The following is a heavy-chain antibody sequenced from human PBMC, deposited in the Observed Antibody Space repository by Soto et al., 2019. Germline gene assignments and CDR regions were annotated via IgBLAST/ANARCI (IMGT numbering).Heavy chain of an antibody. D-gene: IGHD3-10*01. J-gene: IGHJ3*02. V-gene: IGHV4-34*01. CDR2: INHSGST. CDR1: GGSFSGYY. Sequence: SETLSLTCAVYGGSFSGYYWSWIRQPPGKGLEWIGEINHSGSTNYNPSLKSRVTISVDTSKNQFSLKLSSVTAADTAVYYCARAERNYYGSGRGGAFDIWGQGTMVTVSS. CDR3: ARAERNYYGSGRGGAFDI.